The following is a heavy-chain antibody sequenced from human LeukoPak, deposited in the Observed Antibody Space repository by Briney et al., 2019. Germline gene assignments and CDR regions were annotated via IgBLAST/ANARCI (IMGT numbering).Heavy chain of an antibody. V-gene: IGHV4-31*03. CDR3: ARPYCSGGSCYDWYFDL. CDR2: IYYSGST. Sequence: SETLSLTCTVSGGSISSGGYYWSWIRQHPGKGLEWIGYIYYSGSTYYNPSLKSRVTISVDTSKNQFSLKLSSVTAADTAVCYCARPYCSGGSCYDWYFDLWGRGTLVTVSS. J-gene: IGHJ2*01. D-gene: IGHD2-15*01. CDR1: GGSISSGGYY.